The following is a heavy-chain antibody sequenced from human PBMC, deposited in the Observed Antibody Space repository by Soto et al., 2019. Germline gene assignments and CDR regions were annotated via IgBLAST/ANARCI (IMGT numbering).Heavy chain of an antibody. V-gene: IGHV3-7*01. J-gene: IGHJ6*02. Sequence: GGSLRLSCAASGFTFSSYWMSWVRQAPGKGLEWVANIKQDGSEKYYVDSVKGRFTISRDNAKNSLYLQMNSLRAEDTAVYYCARDVRRYYGDYYYYYGMDVWGQGTTVTVSS. D-gene: IGHD4-17*01. CDR3: ARDVRRYYGDYYYYYGMDV. CDR2: IKQDGSEK. CDR1: GFTFSSYW.